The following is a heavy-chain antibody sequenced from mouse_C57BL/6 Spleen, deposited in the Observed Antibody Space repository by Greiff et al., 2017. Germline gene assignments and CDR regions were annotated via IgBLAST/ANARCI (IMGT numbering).Heavy chain of an antibody. CDR2: IHPNSGST. CDR3: ARSYGNYEYYFDY. V-gene: IGHV1-64*01. CDR1: GYTFTSYW. Sequence: QVQLQQPGAELVKPGASVKLSCKASGYTFTSYWMHWVKQRPGQGLEWIGMIHPNSGSTNYNEKFKSKATLTVDKSSSTAYMQLSSLTSEDSAVYYCARSYGNYEYYFDYWGQGTTLTVSS. J-gene: IGHJ2*01. D-gene: IGHD2-1*01.